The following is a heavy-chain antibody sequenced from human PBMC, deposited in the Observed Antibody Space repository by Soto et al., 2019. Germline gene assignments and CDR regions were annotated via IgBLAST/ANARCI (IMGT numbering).Heavy chain of an antibody. V-gene: IGHV1-46*01. Sequence: ASVKVSCKASGYPFISYYMHWVRQAPGQGLQWMGIISPSGSITTYAQKFQGRVTMTRDTSTSTVYMELSSLTSDDTAVYYCASPIGGSYNAYDIWGQGTMVTV. D-gene: IGHD1-26*01. CDR3: ASPIGGSYNAYDI. CDR1: GYPFISYY. J-gene: IGHJ3*02. CDR2: ISPSGSIT.